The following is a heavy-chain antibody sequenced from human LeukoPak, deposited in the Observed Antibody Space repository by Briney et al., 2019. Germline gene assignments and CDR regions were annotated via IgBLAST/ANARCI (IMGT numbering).Heavy chain of an antibody. CDR3: ARYVVYGSGKYYFDY. V-gene: IGHV4-39*01. CDR2: INYSGST. D-gene: IGHD3-10*01. J-gene: IGHJ4*02. CDR1: GGSISSSSYY. Sequence: ASETLSLTCTVFGGSISSSSYYWGWIRQPPGKGLEWIASINYSGSTYYNPSLKSRVTISVDTSENQFSLKLSSVTAADTAVYYCARYVVYGSGKYYFDYWGQGTLVTVSS.